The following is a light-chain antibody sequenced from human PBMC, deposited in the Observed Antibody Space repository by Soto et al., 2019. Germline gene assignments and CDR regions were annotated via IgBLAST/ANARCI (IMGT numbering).Light chain of an antibody. CDR2: DAS. V-gene: IGKV3-15*01. Sequence: EIVMTRSPATLSVSPGERATLSCRASQSISSNLAWYQQKPGQGPRLLIYDASTRATGIPARFSGSGSGTDFTLTISSLQSEDFAVYYCQQYNNWLKWTFGQGTKVDIK. J-gene: IGKJ1*01. CDR3: QQYNNWLKWT. CDR1: QSISSN.